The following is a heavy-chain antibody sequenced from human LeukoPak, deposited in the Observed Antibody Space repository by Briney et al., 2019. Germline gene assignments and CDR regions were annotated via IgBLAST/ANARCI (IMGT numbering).Heavy chain of an antibody. D-gene: IGHD5-12*01. CDR1: GASVTSGIYY. J-gene: IGHJ4*02. V-gene: IGHV4-61*01. CDR2: MHHSGST. Sequence: PSETLSLTCTVSGASVTSGIYYWSWIRQPPGKGLEWIGFMHHSGSTSHHPSLQNRVTMSVDTSKNQLSLRLSSVTAADTAVYYCARRRDRGYDFDYWGQGTLVTVSS. CDR3: ARRRDRGYDFDY.